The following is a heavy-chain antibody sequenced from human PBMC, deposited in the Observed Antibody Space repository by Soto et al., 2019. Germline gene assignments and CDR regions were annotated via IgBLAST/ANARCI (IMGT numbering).Heavy chain of an antibody. D-gene: IGHD5-12*01. Sequence: QVQLQESGPGLVQPSQTLSLTCSVSGDPVSSGSYYWTWVRPQPVKGLEWIGYIYHTGSTYYNPSLKRRINMSIDTSKNPFSLRLYSVTAADTAVYFCAANLGTTYYFDFWGQGSLVAVSS. V-gene: IGHV4-31*03. J-gene: IGHJ4*02. CDR2: IYHTGST. CDR1: GDPVSSGSYY. CDR3: AANLGTTYYFDF.